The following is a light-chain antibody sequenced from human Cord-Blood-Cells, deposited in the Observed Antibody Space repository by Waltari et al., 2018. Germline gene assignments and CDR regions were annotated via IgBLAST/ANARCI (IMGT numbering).Light chain of an antibody. CDR2: EGS. J-gene: IGLJ3*02. CDR1: RRDVGSYNL. Sequence: SALTQPAPVSGSPGQSITISCTGTRRDVGSYNLVSWDQQHPGKAPKRMIYEGSKRPSGVSNRFSGSKSGNTASLTISGLQAEDEADYYCCSYAGSSTWVFGGGTKLTVL. CDR3: CSYAGSSTWV. V-gene: IGLV2-23*01.